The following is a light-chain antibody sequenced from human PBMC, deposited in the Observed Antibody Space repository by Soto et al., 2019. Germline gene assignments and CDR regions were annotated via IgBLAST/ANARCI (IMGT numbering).Light chain of an antibody. CDR3: CSYTSSSSYV. V-gene: IGLV2-14*02. CDR2: EVN. CDR1: YNL. Sequence: QSVLTQPASVSGSPGQSITISCSGTYNLVSWYQQHPGKAPKLMIFEVNKRPSGVSYRFSGSKSGNTASLTISALQAEDEADYFCCSYTSSSSYVFGTGTKLTVL. J-gene: IGLJ1*01.